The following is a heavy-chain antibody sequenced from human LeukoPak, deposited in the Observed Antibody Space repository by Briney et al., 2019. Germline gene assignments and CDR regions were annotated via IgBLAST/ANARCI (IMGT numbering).Heavy chain of an antibody. V-gene: IGHV1-69*13. Sequence: GASVKVSCRASGGTFSSYAISWVRQAPGQGLEWMGGIIPIFGTANYAQKFQGRVTITADESTSTAYMELRSLRSDDTAVYYCASWLRGVIGAFDIWGQGTMVTVSS. J-gene: IGHJ3*02. CDR1: GGTFSSYA. D-gene: IGHD3-10*01. CDR2: IIPIFGTA. CDR3: ASWLRGVIGAFDI.